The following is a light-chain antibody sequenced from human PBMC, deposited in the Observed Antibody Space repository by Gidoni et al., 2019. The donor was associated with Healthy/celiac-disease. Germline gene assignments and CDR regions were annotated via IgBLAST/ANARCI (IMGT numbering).Light chain of an antibody. CDR3: QQSYSTPIT. Sequence: DIQMTQSPSSLSASVGDRVTITCQARQSISSYLNWYQQKPGKAPKLLIYAASRLQSGVPSRFSGSGSGTDFTLTISSLPPEDFATYYCQQSYSTPITFGQGTRLEIK. V-gene: IGKV1-39*01. CDR2: AAS. J-gene: IGKJ5*01. CDR1: QSISSY.